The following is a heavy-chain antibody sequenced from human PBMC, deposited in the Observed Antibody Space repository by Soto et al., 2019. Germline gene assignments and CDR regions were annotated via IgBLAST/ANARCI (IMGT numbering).Heavy chain of an antibody. J-gene: IGHJ6*02. CDR2: IFYTGST. D-gene: IGHD5-12*01. CDR3: ARGSDFIYYCGMDV. Sequence: QVQLQESGPGLVKPSETLSLTCTVSGGSISSDFWSWIRQPPGKGLEWIGYIFYTGSTNYNPSLTSRVTLSEVTTKNQFSLEVRSVIAADTAVYYCARGSDFIYYCGMDVWGQGTTVTVSS. CDR1: GGSISSDF. V-gene: IGHV4-59*01.